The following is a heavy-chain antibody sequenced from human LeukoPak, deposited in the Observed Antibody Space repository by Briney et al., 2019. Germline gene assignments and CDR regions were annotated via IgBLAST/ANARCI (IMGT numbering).Heavy chain of an antibody. CDR3: VRDSSSWYSSVY. CDR2: IYTSGST. J-gene: IGHJ4*02. D-gene: IGHD6-13*01. CDR1: GGSISSYY. V-gene: IGHV4-4*07. Sequence: SETLSLTCTVSGGSISSYYWSWIRQPAGKGLEWIGRIYTSGSTNYNPSLKSRVTMSVDTSNNQFSLKLSSVTAADTAVYYCVRDSSSWYSSVYWGQGTLVTVSS.